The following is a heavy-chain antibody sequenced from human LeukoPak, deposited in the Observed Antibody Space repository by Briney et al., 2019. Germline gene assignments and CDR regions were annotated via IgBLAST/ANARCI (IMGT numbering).Heavy chain of an antibody. J-gene: IGHJ4*02. CDR1: GFTFSTYS. V-gene: IGHV3-21*01. Sequence: GESLRLSCAASGFTFSTYSMNWLRLAPGKGLEWVSSISPDSNYKYYVDTVKGRFTISRDNAKSSLYLQMNSLRAEDTAVYYCVRGGYRGFDYEYWGQGTLVTVSS. CDR3: VRGGYRGFDYEY. CDR2: ISPDSNYK. D-gene: IGHD5-12*01.